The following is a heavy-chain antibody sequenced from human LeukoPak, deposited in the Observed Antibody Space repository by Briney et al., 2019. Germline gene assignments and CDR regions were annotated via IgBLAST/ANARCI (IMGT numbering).Heavy chain of an antibody. CDR1: GYTFIDYY. Sequence: ASVKVSCKTSGYTFIDYYIHWVRQAPGQGLEWMGWINPKSGGTNYAQTLQGRVTVTRDTSISTAYMELSRLRSDDTAVYYCTSLREGDYYWGQGTLVTVSS. CDR3: TSLREGDYY. J-gene: IGHJ4*02. D-gene: IGHD3-16*01. V-gene: IGHV1-2*02. CDR2: INPKSGGT.